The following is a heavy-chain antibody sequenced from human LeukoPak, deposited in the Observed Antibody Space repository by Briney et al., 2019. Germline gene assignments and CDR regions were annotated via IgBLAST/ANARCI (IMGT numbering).Heavy chain of an antibody. V-gene: IGHV3-33*01. J-gene: IGHJ4*02. Sequence: AGGSLRLSCVASGFTFSKYGINWVRQAPGKGQEWVAIIWYDGSNKYFAESVMGRFTISKDNSKNTVYLQMNSLRIEDTALYHCARAGIDNALDYWGPGTQVTVSS. CDR1: GFTFSKYG. CDR3: ARAGIDNALDY. D-gene: IGHD2-2*01. CDR2: IWYDGSNK.